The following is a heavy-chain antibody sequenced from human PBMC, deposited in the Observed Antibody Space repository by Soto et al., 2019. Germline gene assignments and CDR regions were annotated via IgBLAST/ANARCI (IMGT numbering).Heavy chain of an antibody. CDR1: GYSFTSYW. D-gene: IGHD6-13*01. V-gene: IGHV5-51*01. CDR3: ARRRSSWSSFDY. Sequence: PGESLKISCQASGYSFTSYWIGWVRQMPGKGLEWMGIIYPGDSDTRYSPSFQGQVTISADKSITTAYLLWSSLKASDTAMYYCARRRSSWSSFDYWGQGTLVTVSS. CDR2: IYPGDSDT. J-gene: IGHJ4*02.